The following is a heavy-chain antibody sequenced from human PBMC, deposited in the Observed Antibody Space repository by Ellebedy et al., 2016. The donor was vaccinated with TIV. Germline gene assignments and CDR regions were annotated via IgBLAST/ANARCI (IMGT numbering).Heavy chain of an antibody. D-gene: IGHD2-21*02. J-gene: IGHJ4*02. Sequence: AASVKVSCTASGYPFTGYYIHWVRQAPGQRLEWMGWINPKNGGTNYAQKFQGRVTMTRDTSISTAYMELSWLRSDDTAVYYCARDGACGGDCYGDNYWGQGSLVTVSS. CDR2: INPKNGGT. V-gene: IGHV1-2*02. CDR3: ARDGACGGDCYGDNY. CDR1: GYPFTGYY.